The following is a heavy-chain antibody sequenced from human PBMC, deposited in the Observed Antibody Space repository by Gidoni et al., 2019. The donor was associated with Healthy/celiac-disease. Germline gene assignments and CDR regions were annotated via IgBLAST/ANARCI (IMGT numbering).Heavy chain of an antibody. CDR2: IRYDGSNK. CDR1: GFTFSSYG. V-gene: IGHV3-30*02. CDR3: AKGGDGYNSLRDYYYGIDV. D-gene: IGHD5-12*01. J-gene: IGHJ6*02. Sequence: QVQLVESGGGVVQPGGSLRLSCAASGFTFSSYGMHWVRQAPGKGLEWVAFIRYDGSNKYYADSVKGRFTISRDNSKNTLYLQMNSLRAEDTAVYYCAKGGDGYNSLRDYYYGIDVWGQGTTVTVSS.